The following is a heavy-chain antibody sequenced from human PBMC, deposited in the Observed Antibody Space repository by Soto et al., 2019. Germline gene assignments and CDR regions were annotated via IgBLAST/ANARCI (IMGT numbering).Heavy chain of an antibody. Sequence: SETLSLTCTVSGGSISSGGYYWSWIRQHPGKGLEWIGYIYYSGSTYYNPSLKSRVTISVDTSKNQFSLKLSSVTAADTAVYYCARVRTMIISDNYYFAYWGQGTLVTVSS. V-gene: IGHV4-31*03. CDR3: ARVRTMIISDNYYFAY. J-gene: IGHJ4*02. D-gene: IGHD3-22*01. CDR2: IYYSGST. CDR1: GGSISSGGYY.